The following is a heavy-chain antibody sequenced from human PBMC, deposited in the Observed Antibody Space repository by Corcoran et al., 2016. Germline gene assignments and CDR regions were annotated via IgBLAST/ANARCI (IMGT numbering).Heavy chain of an antibody. CDR2: VKSNTAAGTI. J-gene: IGHJ3*02. V-gene: IGHV3-15*07. CDR1: GFTFTNTW. Sequence: EVQLVESGGGLVKPGGSLRLSCAASGFTFTNTWMNWVRQAQGKGREWVGRVKSNTAAGTIDYSAPVKGRFIISRDDSKNTLYLQMNSLKTEDTAVYYCTTNDAWDIWGQGTMVTVSS. CDR3: TTNDAWDI.